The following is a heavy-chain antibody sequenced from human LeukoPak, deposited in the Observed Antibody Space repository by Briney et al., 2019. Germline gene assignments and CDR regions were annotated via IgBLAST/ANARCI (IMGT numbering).Heavy chain of an antibody. CDR3: AGWRGSASGSFSGPLDY. Sequence: GGSLRLSCAASGFPFSSYPMHWVRQAPGKGLGWVAIVSNDARYKDYADSVQGRLTISRDNSKNTLYLEMNSLRAEDTALYYCAGWRGSASGSFSGPLDYWGQGTLVTVSS. J-gene: IGHJ4*02. CDR2: VSNDARYK. V-gene: IGHV3-30*04. CDR1: GFPFSSYP. D-gene: IGHD3-10*01.